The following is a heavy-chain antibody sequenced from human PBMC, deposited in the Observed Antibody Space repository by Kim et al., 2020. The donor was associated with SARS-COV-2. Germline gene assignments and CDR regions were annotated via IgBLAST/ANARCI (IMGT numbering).Heavy chain of an antibody. CDR2: ISSSGTTL. CDR1: GFIFSDYY. J-gene: IGHJ4*02. CDR3: ARDQRGGFGGKYYFDY. V-gene: IGHV3-11*01. Sequence: GGSLRLSCAASGFIFSDYYMSWIRQAPGKGLEWVSYISSSGTTLYHADSVKGRFTISRDNAKNSLYLQMNSLRADDTAVYYCARDQRGGFGGKYYFDYWGQGTLVTVSS. D-gene: IGHD3-10*01.